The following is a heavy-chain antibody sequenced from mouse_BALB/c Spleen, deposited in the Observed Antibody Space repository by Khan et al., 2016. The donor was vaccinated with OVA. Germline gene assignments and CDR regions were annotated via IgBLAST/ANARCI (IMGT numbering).Heavy chain of an antibody. CDR2: ISYSGNT. V-gene: IGHV3-2*02. CDR3: ARKDYYDYDPFPY. CDR1: GYSITSEYT. J-gene: IGHJ3*01. Sequence: EVQLQESGPGLVKPSQSLSLTCTVTGYSITSEYTWNWIRKFPGNKLEWMGFISYSGNTRYNPSLKSRISMTRDTSKNPFFLQLNSVTVEDTATYYGARKDYYDYDPFPYWGQGTLVTFSA. D-gene: IGHD2-4*01.